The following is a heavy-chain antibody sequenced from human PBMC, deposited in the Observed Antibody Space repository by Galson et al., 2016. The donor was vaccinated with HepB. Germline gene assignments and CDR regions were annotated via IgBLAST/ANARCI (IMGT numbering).Heavy chain of an antibody. V-gene: IGHV3-7*03. Sequence: SLRLSCAVSGFTLSDHYIDWARQAPGKGLEWVANIKHDGSDKNYVDSVKGRFTIPRDNAKNSLYLQMNSLRVEDTAVYYCVRGGGRIPDHWGQGTLVTVSS. D-gene: IGHD2-2*02. CDR2: IKHDGSDK. CDR3: VRGGGRIPDH. CDR1: GFTLSDHY. J-gene: IGHJ4*02.